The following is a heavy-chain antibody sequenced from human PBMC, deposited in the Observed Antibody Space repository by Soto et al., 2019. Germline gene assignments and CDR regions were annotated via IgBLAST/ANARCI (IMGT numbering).Heavy chain of an antibody. J-gene: IGHJ5*02. CDR2: INHSGST. Sequence: SETLSLTCAVYGGSFSGYYWSWIRQPPGKGLEWIGEINHSGSTNYNPSLKSRVTISVDTSKNQFSLKLSSVTAADTAVYYCARQPYDFWSGYPAGWFDPWGQGTLATVSS. CDR3: ARQPYDFWSGYPAGWFDP. CDR1: GGSFSGYY. D-gene: IGHD3-3*01. V-gene: IGHV4-34*01.